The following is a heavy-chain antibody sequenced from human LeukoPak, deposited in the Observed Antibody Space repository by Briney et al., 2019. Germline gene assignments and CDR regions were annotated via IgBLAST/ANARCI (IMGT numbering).Heavy chain of an antibody. CDR2: LPFDGSNK. V-gene: IGHV3-30*18. D-gene: IGHD5-24*01. J-gene: IGHJ3*02. CDR3: AQDSRRLQPRGDSFDM. Sequence: PGTSLRLSCAASGFTFSTYGMHWVRQAPGRGLEWVALLPFDGSNKYYGDSVKGRFTISRDNSKSTLYLQMNSLRAEDTAVYYCAQDSRRLQPRGDSFDMWSQGTMVTVSS. CDR1: GFTFSTYG.